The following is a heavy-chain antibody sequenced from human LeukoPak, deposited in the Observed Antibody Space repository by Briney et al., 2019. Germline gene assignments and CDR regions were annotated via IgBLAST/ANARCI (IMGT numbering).Heavy chain of an antibody. J-gene: IGHJ4*02. CDR1: GGSISSYY. D-gene: IGHD3-10*01. CDR3: ARQTGYGLVSFDF. CDR2: IYYSGST. Sequence: SETLSLTCTVSGGSISSYYWSWIRQPPGKGLEWIGYIYYSGSTNYNPSLKSRVTISVDTSKNQFSLKLSSVTAADTAVYYCARQTGYGLVSFDFWGQGTLVTVSS. V-gene: IGHV4-59*08.